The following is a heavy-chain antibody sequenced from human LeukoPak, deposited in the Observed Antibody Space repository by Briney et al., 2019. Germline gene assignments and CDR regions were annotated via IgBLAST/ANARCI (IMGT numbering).Heavy chain of an antibody. CDR2: IYYSGST. V-gene: IGHV4-59*01. CDR3: AREIGGSPNAFDI. J-gene: IGHJ3*02. Sequence: SETLSLTCTVSSGSISGYFWSWIRRPPGKGLEWIGYIYYSGSTNYNPSLKSRVTISVDTSKNQFSLKLSSVTAADTAVYYCAREIGGSPNAFDIWGQGTMVTVSS. D-gene: IGHD1-26*01. CDR1: SGSISGYF.